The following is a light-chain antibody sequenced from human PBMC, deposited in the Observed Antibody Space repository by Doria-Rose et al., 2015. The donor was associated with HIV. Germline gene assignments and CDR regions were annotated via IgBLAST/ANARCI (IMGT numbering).Light chain of an antibody. Sequence: TQSPGTLSLSPGERATLSCRASQSFSSTYLAWYQQKPGQAPSLLIYDGSTRDTGIPDRFSAGGSGTDFTLTINRLEPEDFALYYCRQYGTSWTFGQGTKVEI. J-gene: IGKJ1*01. CDR3: RQYGTSWT. CDR2: DGS. CDR1: QSFSSTY. V-gene: IGKV3-20*01.